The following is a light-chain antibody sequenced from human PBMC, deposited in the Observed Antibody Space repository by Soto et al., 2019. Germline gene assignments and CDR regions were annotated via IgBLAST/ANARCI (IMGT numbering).Light chain of an antibody. J-gene: IGKJ4*01. CDR3: QPYNNWPLT. Sequence: EVVMRQSPATLPVSPGEGATLSCRASQGIGDTLAWYRHKPGQTPRLLIYDTSTRATGVPTRFSGSRSGAEFTLTINSLQSEDFAVYYCQPYNNWPLTFGGGTKVDIK. CDR1: QGIGDT. CDR2: DTS. V-gene: IGKV3-15*01.